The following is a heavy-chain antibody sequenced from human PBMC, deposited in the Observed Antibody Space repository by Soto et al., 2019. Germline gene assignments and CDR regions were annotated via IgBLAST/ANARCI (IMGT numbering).Heavy chain of an antibody. Sequence: SETLSLTCTVSGGSVSSGSYYWSWIRQPPGKGLEWIGYIYYSGSTNYNPSLKSRVTISVDTSKNQFSLKLSSVTAADTAVYYCARERAISYYDFWSGYYGDYYYYYGMDVWGPGTTVTVSS. J-gene: IGHJ6*02. D-gene: IGHD3-3*01. CDR1: GGSVSSGSYY. V-gene: IGHV4-61*01. CDR2: IYYSGST. CDR3: ARERAISYYDFWSGYYGDYYYYYGMDV.